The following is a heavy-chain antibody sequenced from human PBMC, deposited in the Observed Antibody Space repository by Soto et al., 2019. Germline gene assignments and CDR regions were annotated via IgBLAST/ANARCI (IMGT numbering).Heavy chain of an antibody. D-gene: IGHD5-12*01. J-gene: IGHJ4*02. CDR3: ATPIVAFY. Sequence: SVKVSYKASGYNFTSYAIHWVRQAPGQRREWMGWINAGNGKTKYSQKFQCRLIITRDTSAGTAYMELRSLRSEDTAVYYCATPIVAFYWGQGTLVSVSS. CDR2: INAGNGKT. V-gene: IGHV1-3*01. CDR1: GYNFTSYA.